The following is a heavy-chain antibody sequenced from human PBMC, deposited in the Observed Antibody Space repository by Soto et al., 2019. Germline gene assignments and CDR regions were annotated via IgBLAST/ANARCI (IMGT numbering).Heavy chain of an antibody. CDR2: IIPILGIA. J-gene: IGHJ6*03. CDR3: ARVPGTTWRHYMDV. CDR1: GGTFSSYT. D-gene: IGHD1-7*01. V-gene: IGHV1-69*02. Sequence: SVKVSCTASGGTFSSYTISWVRQAPGQGLEWMGRIIPILGIANYAQKFQGRVTITADKSTSTAYMELSSLRSEDTAVYYCARVPGTTWRHYMDVWGKGTTVTSP.